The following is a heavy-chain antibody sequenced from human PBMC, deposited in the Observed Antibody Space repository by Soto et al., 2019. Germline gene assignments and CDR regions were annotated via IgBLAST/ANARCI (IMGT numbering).Heavy chain of an antibody. Sequence: ASVKLSCKASGYTFTSYGISWVRQAPGQGLEWMGWISAYNGNTNYAQKLQGRVTMTTDTSTSTAYMELRSLRSDDTAVYYCARVSGGSIAAAGGEAFDISGQGTMVTVSS. V-gene: IGHV1-18*01. CDR2: ISAYNGNT. CDR1: GYTFTSYG. D-gene: IGHD6-13*01. J-gene: IGHJ3*02. CDR3: ARVSGGSIAAAGGEAFDI.